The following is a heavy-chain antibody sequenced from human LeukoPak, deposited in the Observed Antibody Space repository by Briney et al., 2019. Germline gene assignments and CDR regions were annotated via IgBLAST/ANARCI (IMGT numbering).Heavy chain of an antibody. V-gene: IGHV3-30*18. D-gene: IGHD3-16*01. CDR3: AKDLQNYESTGHQDY. CDR2: ISYDGNNK. J-gene: IGHJ4*02. CDR1: GFSFSTYA. Sequence: GRSLRLSCVASGFSFSTYAMHWVRQAPGKRLEWVAVISYDGNNKYHTDSVRGRFSISRDNSRNTLYLQMNSLRAEDTAVYYCAKDLQNYESTGHQDYWGQGTLVTVSS.